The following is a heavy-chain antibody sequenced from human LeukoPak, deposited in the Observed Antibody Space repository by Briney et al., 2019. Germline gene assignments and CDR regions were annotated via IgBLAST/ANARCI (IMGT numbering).Heavy chain of an antibody. CDR1: GGSISSYY. J-gene: IGHJ5*02. V-gene: IGHV4-59*08. CDR2: IYYSGST. Sequence: PSETLSLTCTVSGGSISSYYWSWIRQSPGKGLEWIRYIYYSGSTNYNPSLKSRVTISVDTSKNQFSLKLSSVTAADTAVYYCARRGSSRGYVGMDNWFDPWGQGTLVNVSS. CDR3: ARRGSSRGYVGMDNWFDP. D-gene: IGHD3-10*02.